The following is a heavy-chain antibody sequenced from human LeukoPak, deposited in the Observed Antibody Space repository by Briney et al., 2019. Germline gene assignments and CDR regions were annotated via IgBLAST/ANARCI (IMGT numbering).Heavy chain of an antibody. Sequence: GGSLRLSCAASGFTFSTYAMNWVRQAPGKGLEWVSGISGSGDSTYYANSVKGRFTISRDNAKNSLYLQMNSLRAEDTAVYYCARGYDFWSGYAGRSFDYWGQGTLVTVSS. CDR3: ARGYDFWSGYAGRSFDY. J-gene: IGHJ4*02. CDR1: GFTFSTYA. V-gene: IGHV3-23*01. D-gene: IGHD3-3*01. CDR2: ISGSGDST.